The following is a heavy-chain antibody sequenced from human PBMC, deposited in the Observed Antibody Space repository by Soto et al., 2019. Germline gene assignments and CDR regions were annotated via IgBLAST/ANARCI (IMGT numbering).Heavy chain of an antibody. Sequence: SVKVSCKASGGTFSSYAISWVRQAPGQGLEWKGGIIPIFGTAYYAQKFQGRVTITADESTITAYMELSSLRSEDTAVYYCATALYCTNGVCYAVFDYWGQGTLVTVSS. V-gene: IGHV1-69*13. D-gene: IGHD2-8*01. J-gene: IGHJ4*02. CDR3: ATALYCTNGVCYAVFDY. CDR2: IIPIFGTA. CDR1: GGTFSSYA.